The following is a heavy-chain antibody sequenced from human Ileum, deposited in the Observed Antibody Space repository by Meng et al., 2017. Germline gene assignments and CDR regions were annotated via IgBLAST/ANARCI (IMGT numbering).Heavy chain of an antibody. CDR1: GDSISSGNW. CDR2: IFHGGTT. V-gene: IGHV4-4*02. Sequence: GQLQESGPGLVKPSGTLSLTCAVSGDSISSGNWWNWVRQSPGKGLEWIGEIFHGGTTNYNPSLKNRVTLLMDKSKNQFSLQLTSVTAADTAVFYCARGIGDIRVGFDYWGQGILVTVFS. D-gene: IGHD5-12*01. J-gene: IGHJ4*02. CDR3: ARGIGDIRVGFDY.